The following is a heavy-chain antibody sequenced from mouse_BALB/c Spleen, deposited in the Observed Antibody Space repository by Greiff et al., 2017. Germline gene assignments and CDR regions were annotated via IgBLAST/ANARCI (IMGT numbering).Heavy chain of an antibody. Sequence: QVQLQQPGAELVKPGTSVKLSCKASGYTFTGYWINWVKLRPGQGLEWIGYIYPCSGSTNYNEKFKSKTTLTVDTSSSTAYMQLSSLASEDSALYYCSKNYMDYWGQGTSVTVSS. CDR1: GYTFTGYW. D-gene: IGHD1-1*01. CDR2: IYPCSGST. V-gene: IGHV1-55*01. J-gene: IGHJ4*01. CDR3: SKNYMDY.